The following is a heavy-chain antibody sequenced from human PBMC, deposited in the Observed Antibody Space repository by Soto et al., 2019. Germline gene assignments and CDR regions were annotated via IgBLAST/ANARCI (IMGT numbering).Heavy chain of an antibody. Sequence: QVQLVQSGAEVKKPGSSVKVSCKASGGTFSSYAISWVRQAPGQGLEWMGGIIPIFGTANYAQKFQGRVTITADKSTSTAYMELSSLRSEDTAVYYCARVVKQKGAAMVRGPIGYYYGMDVWGQGTTVTVSS. J-gene: IGHJ6*02. CDR2: IIPIFGTA. D-gene: IGHD3-10*01. V-gene: IGHV1-69*06. CDR1: GGTFSSYA. CDR3: ARVVKQKGAAMVRGPIGYYYGMDV.